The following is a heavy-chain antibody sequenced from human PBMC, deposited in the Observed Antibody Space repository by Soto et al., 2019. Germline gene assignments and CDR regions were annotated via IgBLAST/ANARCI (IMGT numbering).Heavy chain of an antibody. V-gene: IGHV1-2*04. CDR1: VYTFTNYY. J-gene: IGHJ4*02. Sequence: GASVKVSCKTSVYTFTNYYIHWLRQAPGQGLEWMGWTNPNSGGTNYAQKFEGWVTITRDTSISTAYMELSSLKSDDTAVYYCARYGGYSGYDCFFDFWGQGTLVTVSS. CDR2: TNPNSGGT. D-gene: IGHD5-12*01. CDR3: ARYGGYSGYDCFFDF.